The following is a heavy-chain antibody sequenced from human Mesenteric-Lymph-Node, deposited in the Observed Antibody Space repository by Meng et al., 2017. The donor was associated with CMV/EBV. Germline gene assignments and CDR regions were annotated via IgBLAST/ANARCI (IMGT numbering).Heavy chain of an antibody. CDR2: INTNPGNP. CDR1: GYSFTKLA. CDR3: ARDPAGDTAMVPVGAEFDY. J-gene: IGHJ4*02. Sequence: QVKRGQSGSELKKPGASAKVSCKASGYSFTKLAINWVRQAPGQGLEWMGWINTNPGNPTYAPGFTGRFVLSLDTSVSTAFMQISSLKAEDTAVYYCARDPAGDTAMVPVGAEFDYWGQGTLVTVSS. D-gene: IGHD5-18*01. V-gene: IGHV7-4-1*02.